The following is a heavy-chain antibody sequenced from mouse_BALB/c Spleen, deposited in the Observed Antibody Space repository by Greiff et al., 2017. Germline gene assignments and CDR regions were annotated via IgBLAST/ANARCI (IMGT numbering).Heavy chain of an antibody. Sequence: VQLQQSGAELMKPGASVKISCKATGYTFSSYWIEWVKQRPGHGLEWIGEILPGSGSTNYNEKFKGKATFTADTSSNTAYKQLSSLTSEDSAVYYCARSRGHYAMDYWGQGTSVTVSS. CDR1: GYTFSSYW. CDR3: ARSRGHYAMDY. J-gene: IGHJ4*01. V-gene: IGHV1-9*01. CDR2: ILPGSGST.